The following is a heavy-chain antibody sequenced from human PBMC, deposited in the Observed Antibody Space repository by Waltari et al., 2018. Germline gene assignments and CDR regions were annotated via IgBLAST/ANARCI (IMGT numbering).Heavy chain of an antibody. CDR2: INYSGTT. CDR3: ARFTQVAGSSLLGY. CDR1: GDSSTSSLDY. Sequence: QLQLQESGPGLVKPSETLSLTCTVSGDSSTSSLDYCGWIRQPPGKRFEWIGIINYSGTTYYNPSLRSQVTMSVDMSKNQFSLKLTSVTAADTAVYYCARFTQVAGSSLLGYWGQGTLVTVSS. V-gene: IGHV4-39*01. D-gene: IGHD6-19*01. J-gene: IGHJ4*02.